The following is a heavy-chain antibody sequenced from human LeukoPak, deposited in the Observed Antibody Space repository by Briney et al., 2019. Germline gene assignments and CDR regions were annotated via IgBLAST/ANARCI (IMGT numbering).Heavy chain of an antibody. J-gene: IGHJ4*02. Sequence: GGSLRLSCAASGFTFSNYAMSWVRQAPGEGLEWVSALSGGGEYTYSADSVKGRFTISKDNSKKMLYLQRNSLRVEDTAVYYCATITYIGYIWGRFVSGGQGTLVTVSS. CDR2: LSGGGEYT. CDR3: ATITYIGYIWGRFVS. D-gene: IGHD3-16*01. V-gene: IGHV3-23*01. CDR1: GFTFSNYA.